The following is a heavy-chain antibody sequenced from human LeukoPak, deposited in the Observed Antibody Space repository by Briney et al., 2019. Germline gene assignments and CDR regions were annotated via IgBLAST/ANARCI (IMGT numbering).Heavy chain of an antibody. CDR2: ISGSGDST. J-gene: IGHJ4*02. Sequence: GGSLRLSCAASGFTFTSYAMNWVRQAPGKGQEWVSAISGSGDSTYYADSVKGRFTISRDNSKNTLYLQMNSLRADDTAVYYCAKDDRRYSSSSSPYYFDYWGQGTLVTVSS. D-gene: IGHD6-13*01. CDR3: AKDDRRYSSSSSPYYFDY. CDR1: GFTFTSYA. V-gene: IGHV3-23*01.